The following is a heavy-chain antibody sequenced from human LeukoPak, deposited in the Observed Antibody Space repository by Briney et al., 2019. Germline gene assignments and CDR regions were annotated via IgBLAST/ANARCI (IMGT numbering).Heavy chain of an antibody. J-gene: IGHJ4*02. D-gene: IGHD2-2*01. V-gene: IGHV3-23*01. Sequence: GGSLRHSCAASGFTFSSYAMSWVRQAPGKGLEWVSAISGSGGSTYYADSVKGRFTISRDNSKNTLYLQMNSLRAEDTAVYYCATDCSSTSCFDYWGQGTLVTVSS. CDR3: ATDCSSTSCFDY. CDR1: GFTFSSYA. CDR2: ISGSGGST.